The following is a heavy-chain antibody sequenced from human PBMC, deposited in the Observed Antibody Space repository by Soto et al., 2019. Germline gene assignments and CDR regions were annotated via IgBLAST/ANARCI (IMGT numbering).Heavy chain of an antibody. CDR2: ILNDVSNR. CDR1: EFTFSNSG. Sequence: QVQLVESGGGVVQPGRSLRLSCAASEFTFSNSGMHWVRQAPGKVLEWVAVILNDVSNRYHADSVKDRFTISRDNSKTTLYLQMNSRRAEDTAVYYWERDDEYSGNGMDVWGQGTTVTVS. J-gene: IGHJ6*02. CDR3: ERDDEYSGNGMDV. V-gene: IGHV3-33*01. D-gene: IGHD3-10*01.